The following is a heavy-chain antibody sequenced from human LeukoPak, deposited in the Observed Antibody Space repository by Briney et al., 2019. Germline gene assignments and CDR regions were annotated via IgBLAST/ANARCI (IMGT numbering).Heavy chain of an antibody. D-gene: IGHD6-13*01. V-gene: IGHV3-48*01. Sequence: GGSLRLSCAASGFTFSSYSMNWVRQAPGKGLEWVSYISSSSSTIYYADSVKGRFTISRDNAKNSLYLQMNSLRAEDTAVYYCARDSSIWYVAAFDIWGQGTMVTVSS. CDR2: ISSSSSTI. J-gene: IGHJ3*02. CDR3: ARDSSIWYVAAFDI. CDR1: GFTFSSYS.